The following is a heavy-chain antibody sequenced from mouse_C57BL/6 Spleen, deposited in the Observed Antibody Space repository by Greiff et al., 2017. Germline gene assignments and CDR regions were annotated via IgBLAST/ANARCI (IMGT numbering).Heavy chain of an antibody. J-gene: IGHJ3*01. CDR1: GYTFTSYW. V-gene: IGHV1-69*01. CDR2: IDPSDSYT. Sequence: QVQLQQPGAELVMPGASVKLSCKASGYTFTSYWMHWVKQRPGQGLEWIGEIDPSDSYTNYNQKFKGKSTLTVDKSSSTAYMKLRSLTSEVSAVYYCARNYYYGSSGFAYWGQGTLVTVSA. CDR3: ARNYYYGSSGFAY. D-gene: IGHD1-1*01.